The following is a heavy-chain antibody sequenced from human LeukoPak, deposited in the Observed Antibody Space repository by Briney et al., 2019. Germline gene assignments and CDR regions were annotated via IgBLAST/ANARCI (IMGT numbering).Heavy chain of an antibody. CDR3: ARDRIGVFDY. D-gene: IGHD1-26*01. V-gene: IGHV3-30-3*01. CDR2: ISYDGSNK. CDR1: GFTFSSYA. J-gene: IGHJ4*02. Sequence: PGRSLRLSCAASGFTFSSYAMHWVRQAPGKGLEWVAVISYDGSNKYYADSVKGRFTISRDNSKNTLYLQMNSLRAEDTAVYYCARDRIGVFDYWGQGTLVTVSS.